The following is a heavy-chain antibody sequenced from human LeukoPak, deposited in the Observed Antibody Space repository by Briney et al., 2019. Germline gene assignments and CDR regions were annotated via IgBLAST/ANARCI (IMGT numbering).Heavy chain of an antibody. D-gene: IGHD3-22*01. CDR2: IKQDGSEK. J-gene: IGHJ3*02. Sequence: PGGSLRLSCAASGFTFSSYWMSWVRQAPGKGLEWVANIKQDGSEKYYVDSVKGRFTISRDNAKNSLYLQMNSLRAEDTAVYYCARVLSITMTLGAFDIWGQGTMVTVSS. CDR1: GFTFSSYW. V-gene: IGHV3-7*01. CDR3: ARVLSITMTLGAFDI.